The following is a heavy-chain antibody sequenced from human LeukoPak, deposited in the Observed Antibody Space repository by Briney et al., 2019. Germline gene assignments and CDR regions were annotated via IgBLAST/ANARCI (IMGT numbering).Heavy chain of an antibody. CDR1: GFTFSSYA. CDR3: ARSITIFGVVIINWYFDF. CDR2: ISYDGSNK. D-gene: IGHD3-3*01. V-gene: IGHV3-30-3*01. Sequence: GGSLRLSCAASGFTFSSYAMHWVRQAPGKGLEWVAVISYDGSNKYYADSVKGRFTISRDNSKNTLYLQMNSLRTEDTALYYCARSITIFGVVIINWYFDFWGRGTLVTVSS. J-gene: IGHJ2*01.